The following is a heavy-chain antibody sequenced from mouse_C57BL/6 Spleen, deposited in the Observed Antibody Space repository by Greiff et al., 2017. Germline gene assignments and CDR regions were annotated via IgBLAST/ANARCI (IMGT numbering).Heavy chain of an antibody. J-gene: IGHJ3*01. CDR3: ARYPDSSGPAWFAY. V-gene: IGHV1-80*01. CDR1: GYAFSSYW. CDR2: IYPGDGDT. D-gene: IGHD3-2*02. Sequence: LVESGASVKISCKASGYAFSSYWMNWVKQRPGKGLEWIGQIYPGDGDTNYNGKFKGKATLTADKSSSTAYMQLSSLTSEDSAVYFCARYPDSSGPAWFAYWGQGTLVTVSA.